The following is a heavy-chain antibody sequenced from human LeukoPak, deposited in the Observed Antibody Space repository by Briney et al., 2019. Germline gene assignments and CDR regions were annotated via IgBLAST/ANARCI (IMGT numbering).Heavy chain of an antibody. J-gene: IGHJ4*02. D-gene: IGHD3-10*01. V-gene: IGHV4-4*07. CDR1: GGSISSYY. CDR3: AREDTTMVRGVIIGYFDY. Sequence: PSETLSLTCTVSGGSISSYYWSWIRQPAGKGLEWIGRIYTSGSTNYNPSLKSRVTMSVDTSKNQFSLKLSSVTAADTAVYYCAREDTTMVRGVIIGYFDYWGQGTLVTVSS. CDR2: IYTSGST.